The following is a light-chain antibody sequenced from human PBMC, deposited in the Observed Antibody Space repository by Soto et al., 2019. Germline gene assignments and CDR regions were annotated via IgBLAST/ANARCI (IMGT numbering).Light chain of an antibody. V-gene: IGKV4-1*01. CDR3: QQSYINPPT. Sequence: DIVMTKYPQAIAVSLGEKTTINCKSSQHVFYRSNNKNYLDWYQQKQGQPPKLLIYRASTRESGVPERFSGSGSGTDFTLTISDLQPEDFAPYYCQQSYINPPTCGGGTKVDIK. J-gene: IGKJ4*01. CDR2: RAS. CDR1: QHVFYRSNNKNY.